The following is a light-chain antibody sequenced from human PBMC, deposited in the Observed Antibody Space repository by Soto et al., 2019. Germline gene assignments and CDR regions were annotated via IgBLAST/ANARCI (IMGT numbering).Light chain of an antibody. V-gene: IGLV2-14*01. CDR1: SRDVGGYNS. J-gene: IGLJ1*01. Sequence: QSALTQPASVSGSPGLSIAISCTGTSRDVGGYNSVSWYQQQPGKVPKLMIYDVSNRPSGVSNRFSGSKSCNTASLTISGLHAADEGDYYCSSDTTGGSYVFGPGPKVTVL. CDR3: SSDTTGGSYV. CDR2: DVS.